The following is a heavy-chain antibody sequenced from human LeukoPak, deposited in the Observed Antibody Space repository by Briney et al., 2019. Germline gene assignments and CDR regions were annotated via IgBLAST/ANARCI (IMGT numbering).Heavy chain of an antibody. D-gene: IGHD6-13*01. J-gene: IGHJ4*02. Sequence: PGGSLRLSCAASGFTFSSYWMSWVRQAPGKGLECLVNIKQDGSGKYYVHSVKGRFTISRDNAKNSLYLQMNSLRAEDTAVYYCARGTIAAAGYYYFDSWGQGTQVTVSS. V-gene: IGHV3-7*04. CDR3: ARGTIAAAGYYYFDS. CDR2: IKQDGSGK. CDR1: GFTFSSYW.